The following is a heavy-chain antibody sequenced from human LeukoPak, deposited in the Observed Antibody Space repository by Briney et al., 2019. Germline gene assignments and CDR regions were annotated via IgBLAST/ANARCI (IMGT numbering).Heavy chain of an antibody. D-gene: IGHD2-21*01. Sequence: SETLSLTCTVSGGSISSYYWSWIRQPPGKGLEWIGYIYYSGSTNYNPSLKSRVTISVDTSKNQFSLKLSSVTAADTAVYYCARSQWDGENWFDPWGQGTLVTVSS. CDR1: GGSISSYY. CDR2: IYYSGST. V-gene: IGHV4-59*01. CDR3: ARSQWDGENWFDP. J-gene: IGHJ5*02.